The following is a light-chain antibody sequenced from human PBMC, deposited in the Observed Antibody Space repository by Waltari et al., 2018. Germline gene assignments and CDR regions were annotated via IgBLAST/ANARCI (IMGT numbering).Light chain of an antibody. V-gene: IGKV3-20*01. CDR2: GGS. J-gene: IGKJ3*01. Sequence: EIVLTQSPGTLSLSPGEKATLTCRASQSVSTTSLCWYQQKPGQAPRLLIYGGSRRATGIPDRFRGSGSGIDFTLTISRLEPEDFAVYYCQQYGSSPLFAFGPGTKVDIK. CDR1: QSVSTTS. CDR3: QQYGSSPLFA.